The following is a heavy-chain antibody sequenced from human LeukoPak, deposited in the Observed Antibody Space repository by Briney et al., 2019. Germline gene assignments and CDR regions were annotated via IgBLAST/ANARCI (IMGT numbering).Heavy chain of an antibody. V-gene: IGHV4-59*01. D-gene: IGHD4-11*01. CDR1: GGSISGYY. CDR3: ARLRGNYFPDY. J-gene: IGHJ4*02. CDR2: IYYSGST. Sequence: TSETLSLTCAVSGGSISGYYWSWIRQPPGKGLEWIGYIYYSGSTNYNPSLKSRLAISVDTSKNQFSLNLNSVTAADTAVYYCARLRGNYFPDYWGQGTLVTVSS.